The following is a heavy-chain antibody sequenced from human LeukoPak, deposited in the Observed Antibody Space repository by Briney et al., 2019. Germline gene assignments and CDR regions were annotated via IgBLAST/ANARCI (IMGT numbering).Heavy chain of an antibody. V-gene: IGHV1-69*01. D-gene: IGHD6-13*01. CDR2: IIPIFGTA. J-gene: IGHJ6*02. CDR3: ARERAGDRIAAAGTYSMDV. CDR1: GGTFSSYA. Sequence: SVEVSCKASGGTFSSYAISWVRQAPGQGLEWMGGIIPIFGTANYAQKFQGRVTITADESTSTAYMELSSLRSEDTAVYYCARERAGDRIAAAGTYSMDVWGQGTTVTVSS.